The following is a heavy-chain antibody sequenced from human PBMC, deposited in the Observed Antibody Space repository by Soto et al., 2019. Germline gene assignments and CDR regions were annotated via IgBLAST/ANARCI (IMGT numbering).Heavy chain of an antibody. CDR3: AKDQGYSYGWVY. J-gene: IGHJ4*02. CDR1: GFTFSSYG. V-gene: IGHV3-30*18. D-gene: IGHD5-18*01. Sequence: QVQLVESGGGVVQPGRSLRLSCAASGFTFSSYGMHWVRQAPGKGLEWVAVISYDGSNKYYADSVKGRFTISRDNSKNTLYLQMNSLRAEDTAVYYCAKDQGYSYGWVYWGQGTLVTVSS. CDR2: ISYDGSNK.